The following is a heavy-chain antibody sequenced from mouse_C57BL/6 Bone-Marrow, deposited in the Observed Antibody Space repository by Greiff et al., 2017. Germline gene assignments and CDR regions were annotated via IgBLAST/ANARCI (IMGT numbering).Heavy chain of an antibody. Sequence: EVKVVESGGGLVKPGGSLKLSCAASGFTFSDYGMHWVRQAPEKGLEWVAYISSGSSTIYYADTVKGRFTIARDNAKNTLFLQMTSLRSEDTAMYYCARTAQVYYYAMDYWGQGTSVTVSS. CDR1: GFTFSDYG. J-gene: IGHJ4*01. CDR3: ARTAQVYYYAMDY. V-gene: IGHV5-17*01. CDR2: ISSGSSTI. D-gene: IGHD3-2*02.